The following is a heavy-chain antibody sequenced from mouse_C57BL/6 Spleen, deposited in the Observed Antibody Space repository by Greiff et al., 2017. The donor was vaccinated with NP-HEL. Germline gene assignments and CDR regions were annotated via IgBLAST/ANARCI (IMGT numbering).Heavy chain of an antibody. J-gene: IGHJ2*01. CDR3: ARSDDGYPRY. Sequence: EVQLVESGPELVKPGASVKISCKASGYSFTGYYMNWVKQSPEKSLEWIGEINPSTGGTTYNQKFKAKATLTVDKSSSTAYMQLKSLTSEDSAVYYCARSDDGYPRYWGQGTTLTVSS. CDR1: GYSFTGYY. CDR2: INPSTGGT. V-gene: IGHV1-42*01. D-gene: IGHD2-3*01.